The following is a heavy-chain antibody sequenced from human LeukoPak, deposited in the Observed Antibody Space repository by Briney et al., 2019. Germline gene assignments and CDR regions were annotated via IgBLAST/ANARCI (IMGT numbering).Heavy chain of an antibody. CDR3: AREGYYDSSGYYWSDY. V-gene: IGHV1-2*02. D-gene: IGHD3-22*01. CDR2: INPNSGGT. CDR1: GYTFTGYY. Sequence: ALVKVSCKASGYTFTGYYMHWVRQAPGQGLEWMGWINPNSGGTNYAQKFQGRVTMTRDTSISTAYMELSRLRSDDTAVYYCAREGYYDSSGYYWSDYWGQGTLVTVSS. J-gene: IGHJ4*02.